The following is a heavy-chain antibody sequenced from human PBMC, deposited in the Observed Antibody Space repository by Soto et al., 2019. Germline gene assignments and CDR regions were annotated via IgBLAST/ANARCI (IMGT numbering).Heavy chain of an antibody. CDR2: IFSNDEK. D-gene: IGHD3-16*02. Sequence: SGPTLVNPTETLTLTCTVSGFSLSNARMGVSWIRQPPGKALEWLAHIFSNDEKSYSTSLKSRLTISKDTSKSQVVLTMTNMDPVDTATYYCARARYYDYVWGSYRQQYYFDYWGQGTLVTVSS. CDR1: GFSLSNARMG. V-gene: IGHV2-26*01. J-gene: IGHJ4*02. CDR3: ARARYYDYVWGSYRQQYYFDY.